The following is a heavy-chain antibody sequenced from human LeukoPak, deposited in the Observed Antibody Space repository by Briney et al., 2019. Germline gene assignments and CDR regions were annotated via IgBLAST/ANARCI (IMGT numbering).Heavy chain of an antibody. CDR3: ARGDSGSYYENDY. D-gene: IGHD1-26*01. CDR2: IYTSGST. Sequence: SETLSLTCTVSGGSISSYYWSWIRQPPGKGLEWIRYIYTSGSTNYNPSLKSRVTISVDTSKNQFSLKLSSVTAADTAVYYCARGDSGSYYENDYWGQGTLVTVSS. J-gene: IGHJ4*02. CDR1: GGSISSYY. V-gene: IGHV4-4*09.